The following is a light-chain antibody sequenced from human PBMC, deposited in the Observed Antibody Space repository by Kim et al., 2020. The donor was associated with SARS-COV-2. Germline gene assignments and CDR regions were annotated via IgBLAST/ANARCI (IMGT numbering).Light chain of an antibody. CDR1: SSDVGSYNY. CDR3: CSYAGSVV. Sequence: QSALTQPRSVSGSPGQSVTISCTGTSSDVGSYNYVSWYQQHPGKAPKRIIYDVTKRPSGVPDRFSGSKSGNTASLTISGLQAEDEADYYCCSYAGSVVFGGGTQLTVL. J-gene: IGLJ2*01. V-gene: IGLV2-11*01. CDR2: DVT.